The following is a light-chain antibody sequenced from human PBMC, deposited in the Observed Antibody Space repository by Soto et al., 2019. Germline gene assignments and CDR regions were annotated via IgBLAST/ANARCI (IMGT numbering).Light chain of an antibody. CDR3: QQYYSSPWT. V-gene: IGKV4-1*01. CDR1: QSVLYTSNDNNY. Sequence: DIVMTQSPDSLAVSLGERATINCKSSQSVLYTSNDNNYLAWYQQKAGQPPKLLIYWASTRESGVPDRFSGSGSGTDFPLTISSLQAEDVAVYYCQQYYSSPWTFGQGTKVEIK. CDR2: WAS. J-gene: IGKJ1*01.